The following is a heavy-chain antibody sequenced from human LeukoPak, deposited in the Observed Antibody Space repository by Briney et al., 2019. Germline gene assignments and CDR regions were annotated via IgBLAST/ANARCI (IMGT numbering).Heavy chain of an antibody. J-gene: IGHJ4*02. Sequence: GGSLRLSCAASGVTFSSYAMSWVRQTPGKGLEWVSVISGSGGSTDYADSVKGRFTISRDNSKNTLYVQMNSLRAEDTAVYYCATDRATQYFDYWGQGTLVSVSS. D-gene: IGHD2-15*01. V-gene: IGHV3-23*01. CDR1: GVTFSSYA. CDR3: ATDRATQYFDY. CDR2: ISGSGGST.